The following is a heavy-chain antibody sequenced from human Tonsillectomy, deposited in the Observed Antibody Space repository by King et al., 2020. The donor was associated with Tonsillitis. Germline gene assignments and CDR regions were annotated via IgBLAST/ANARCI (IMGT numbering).Heavy chain of an antibody. J-gene: IGHJ5*02. V-gene: IGHV1-24*01. CDR2: FDPEDGET. CDR3: VGYSGNSYSFEP. D-gene: IGHD1-26*01. Sequence: QLVQSGAEVKKPGASVEVSCKVSAYTLTELSMHWVRQAPGKGLEWMGGFDPEDGETIYAQKLQGRVTMTEDTSTDTAYMELSSLRSEDTAVYYCVGYSGNSYSFEPWGQGALVTVSS. CDR1: AYTLTELS.